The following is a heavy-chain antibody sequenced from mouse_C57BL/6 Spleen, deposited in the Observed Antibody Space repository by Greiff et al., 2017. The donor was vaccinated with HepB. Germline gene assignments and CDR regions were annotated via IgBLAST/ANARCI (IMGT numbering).Heavy chain of an antibody. D-gene: IGHD2-4*01. J-gene: IGHJ3*01. CDR2: FHPYNDDT. CDR1: GYTFTTYP. V-gene: IGHV1-47*01. CDR3: ATRGYYDLAWFAY. Sequence: QVQLQQSGAELVKPGASVKMSCKASGYTFTTYPIEWMKQNHGKSLEWIGNFHPYNDDTKYNEKFKGKATLTVEKSSSTVYLELSRITSDDSAVYYCATRGYYDLAWFAYWGQGTLVTVSA.